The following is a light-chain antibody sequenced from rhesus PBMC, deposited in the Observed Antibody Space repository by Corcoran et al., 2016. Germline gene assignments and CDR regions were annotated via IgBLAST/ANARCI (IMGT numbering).Light chain of an antibody. V-gene: IGKV1-22*01. CDR3: QHYSSRPLT. Sequence: DIQMTQSPSSLSASIGDTVTIPCRASQAISSLLAWYKQKPGKAPNLLIYKASSLQSGVPSRFSGSGSGTDFTLTISSLQSEDFATYFCQHYSSRPLTFGGGTRVDLK. CDR2: KAS. CDR1: QAISSL. J-gene: IGKJ4*01.